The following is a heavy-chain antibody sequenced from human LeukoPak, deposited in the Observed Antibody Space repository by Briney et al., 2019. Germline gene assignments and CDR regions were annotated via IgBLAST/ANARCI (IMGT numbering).Heavy chain of an antibody. J-gene: IGHJ4*02. CDR3: ARDRSYGSEEDY. CDR1: GFTFSSYA. V-gene: IGHV3-23*01. Sequence: QPGASLRLSCAASGFTFSSYAMSWVRQAPGKGLEWVSAISGSGGSTYYADSVKGRFTISRDNSKNTLYLQMNSLRAEDTAVYYCARDRSYGSEEDYWGQGTLVTVSS. D-gene: IGHD3-10*01. CDR2: ISGSGGST.